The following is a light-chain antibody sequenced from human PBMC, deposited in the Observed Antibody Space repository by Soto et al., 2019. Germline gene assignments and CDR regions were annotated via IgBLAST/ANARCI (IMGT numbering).Light chain of an antibody. Sequence: EIVMTQSPATLSVSPGERATLSCRASQSVSRNLAWYQQKPGHAPRLLIYGASTRATGIPARFSGSGSGTEFTLTISSLQSEDFAVYYCQQYNNWPAITFGQGTRLEIK. J-gene: IGKJ5*01. V-gene: IGKV3D-15*01. CDR3: QQYNNWPAIT. CDR1: QSVSRN. CDR2: GAS.